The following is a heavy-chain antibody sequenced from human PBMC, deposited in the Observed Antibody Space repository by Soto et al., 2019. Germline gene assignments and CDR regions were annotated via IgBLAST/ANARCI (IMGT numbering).Heavy chain of an antibody. CDR3: ARGNLYGDKTGAFDY. D-gene: IGHD4-17*01. Sequence: SETLSLTCTVSGGSISSYYWSWIRQPPGKGLEWIGYIYYSGSTNYNPSLKSRVTISVDTSKNQFSLKLSSVTAADTAVYYCARGNLYGDKTGAFDYWGQGTLVTVSS. CDR1: GGSISSYY. V-gene: IGHV4-59*01. CDR2: IYYSGST. J-gene: IGHJ4*02.